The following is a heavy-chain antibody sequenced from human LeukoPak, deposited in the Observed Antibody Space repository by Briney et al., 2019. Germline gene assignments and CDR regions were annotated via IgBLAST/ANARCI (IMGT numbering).Heavy chain of an antibody. Sequence: SVKVSCKASGGTFSSYAISWVRQAPGQGLEWMGGIIPIFGTANYAQKFQGRVTITADESTSTAYMELSRLRSDDTAVYYCARDKADYYDSSGYVGYYMDVWGKGTTVTVSS. CDR3: ARDKADYYDSSGYVGYYMDV. CDR2: IIPIFGTA. D-gene: IGHD3-22*01. V-gene: IGHV1-69*13. J-gene: IGHJ6*03. CDR1: GGTFSSYA.